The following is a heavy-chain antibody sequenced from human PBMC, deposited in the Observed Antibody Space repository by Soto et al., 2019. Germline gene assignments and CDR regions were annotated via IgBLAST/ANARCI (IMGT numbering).Heavy chain of an antibody. D-gene: IGHD3-16*02. CDR1: GGSVSSGNYH. CDR3: ARGYDFVWASYRPFDI. Sequence: PSETLSLTCTVSGGSVSSGNYHWSWIRQPPGKGLEWIGYIYYSESAKYNPSLKSRVTISVDTSKNQFSLKLNSVTAADTAVYYCARGYDFVWASYRPFDIWGQGTMVTVSS. V-gene: IGHV4-61*01. J-gene: IGHJ3*02. CDR2: IYYSESA.